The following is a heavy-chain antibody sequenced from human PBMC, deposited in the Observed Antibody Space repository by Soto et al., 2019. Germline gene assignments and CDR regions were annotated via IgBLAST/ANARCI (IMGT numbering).Heavy chain of an antibody. Sequence: PGESLKISCKGSGYSFTSYWISWVRQMPGKGLEWMGRIDPSDSYTNYSPSFQGHVTISADKSISTAYLQWSSLKASDTAMYYCARRRRWEQQQHQNYYYYGMDVWGQGTTVTVSS. CDR3: ARRRRWEQQQHQNYYYYGMDV. CDR2: IDPSDSYT. CDR1: GYSFTSYW. D-gene: IGHD6-13*01. J-gene: IGHJ6*02. V-gene: IGHV5-10-1*01.